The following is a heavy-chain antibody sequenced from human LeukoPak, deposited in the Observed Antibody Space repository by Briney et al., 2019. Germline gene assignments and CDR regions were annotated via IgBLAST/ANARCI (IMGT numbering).Heavy chain of an antibody. CDR2: INHSGST. D-gene: IGHD6-13*01. CDR3: ARMVPHNTYFDY. Sequence: SETLSLTCAVYGGSFSGYYWSWIRQPPGKGLEWIGEINHSGSTNYNPSLKSRVTISVDTSKNQFSLKLSSVTAADTAVYYCARMVPHNTYFDYWGQETLVTVSS. J-gene: IGHJ4*02. CDR1: GGSFSGYY. V-gene: IGHV4-34*01.